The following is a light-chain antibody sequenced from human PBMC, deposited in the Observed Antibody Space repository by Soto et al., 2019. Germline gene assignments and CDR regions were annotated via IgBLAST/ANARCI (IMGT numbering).Light chain of an antibody. CDR3: QHYNTYSTWT. CDR2: DAS. Sequence: DIPMTQSRSTLSASVGDRVTITCRASQSISSWLAWYQQKPGKAPKLLVYDASSLESGVPSRFSGSGSGTEFTLTISGLQPDDFATYYCQHYNTYSTWTFGQGTKVDIK. CDR1: QSISSW. J-gene: IGKJ1*01. V-gene: IGKV1-5*01.